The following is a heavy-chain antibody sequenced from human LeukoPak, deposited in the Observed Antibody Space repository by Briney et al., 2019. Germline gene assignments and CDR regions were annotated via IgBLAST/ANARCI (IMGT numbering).Heavy chain of an antibody. J-gene: IGHJ5*02. Sequence: PGGSLRLSCAASGFTVSDYSMAWVRQAPGKGLEWVSAISGSGSYTDYADSVKGRFTISRDNSKNTLYLQMNSLRAEDTAVYYCARDGGSYFGFTANWFDPWGQGTLVTVSS. V-gene: IGHV3-23*01. CDR1: GFTVSDYS. CDR3: ARDGGSYFGFTANWFDP. D-gene: IGHD1-26*01. CDR2: ISGSGSYT.